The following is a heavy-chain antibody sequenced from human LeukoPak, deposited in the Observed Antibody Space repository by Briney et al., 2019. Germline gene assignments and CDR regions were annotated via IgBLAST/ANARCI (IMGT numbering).Heavy chain of an antibody. D-gene: IGHD5-24*01. CDR1: GFTFSSYW. CDR3: ARVRLGLQLYYFDY. J-gene: IGHJ4*02. CDR2: IKQDGSEK. Sequence: PGGSLRLSCAASGFTFSSYWMSWVRQAPGKGLEWVANIKQDGSEKYYVDSVKGRFTISRDNAKNSLYLQMNSLRAEDTAVYYCARVRLGLQLYYFDYWGQGTLVTVSS. V-gene: IGHV3-7*03.